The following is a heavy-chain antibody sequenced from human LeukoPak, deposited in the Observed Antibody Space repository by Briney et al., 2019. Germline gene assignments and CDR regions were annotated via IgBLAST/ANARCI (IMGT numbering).Heavy chain of an antibody. Sequence: GGSLRLSCAASGFTFSSYWMSWVRQAPGKGLEWVANIKQDGSEKYYVDSAKGRFTISRDNAKNSLYLQMNSLRAEDTAVYYCARDGERYSRSYADYWGQGTLVTVSS. J-gene: IGHJ4*02. V-gene: IGHV3-7*01. CDR3: ARDGERYSRSYADY. D-gene: IGHD1-26*01. CDR2: IKQDGSEK. CDR1: GFTFSSYW.